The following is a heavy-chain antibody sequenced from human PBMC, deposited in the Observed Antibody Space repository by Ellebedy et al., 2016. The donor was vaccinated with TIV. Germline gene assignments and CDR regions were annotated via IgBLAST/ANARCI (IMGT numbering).Heavy chain of an antibody. V-gene: IGHV3-30*03. J-gene: IGHJ4*02. Sequence: GGSLRLXCAASGFTFSSYGMHWVRQAPGKGLEWVAVISYDGSNKYYADSVKGRFTISRDNSKNTLYLQMNSLRAEDTAVYYCAAEVFSRDGYWGQGTLVTVSS. CDR1: GFTFSSYG. CDR2: ISYDGSNK. CDR3: AAEVFSRDGY.